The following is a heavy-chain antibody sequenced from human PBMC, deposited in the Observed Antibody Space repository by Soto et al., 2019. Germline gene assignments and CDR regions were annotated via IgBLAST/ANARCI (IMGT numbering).Heavy chain of an antibody. D-gene: IGHD6-13*01. CDR3: AKDLSYISSWYRRYYYYYGMDV. CDR1: GFTFSSYG. V-gene: IGHV3-30*18. Sequence: PGGSLRLSCAASGFTFSSYGMHWVRQAPGKGLEWVAVISYDGSNKYYADSVKGRFTISRDNSKNTLYLQMNSLRAEDTAVYYCAKDLSYISSWYRRYYYYYGMDVWGQGTTVTVSS. J-gene: IGHJ6*02. CDR2: ISYDGSNK.